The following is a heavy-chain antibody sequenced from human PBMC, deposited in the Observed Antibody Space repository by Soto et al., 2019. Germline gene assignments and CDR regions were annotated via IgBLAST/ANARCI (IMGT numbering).Heavy chain of an antibody. CDR3: AREQKVILDAFDI. CDR1: GFIFSTYA. D-gene: IGHD2-8*02. Sequence: HPGGSLRLSCAASGFIFSTYAMHWVRQAPGKGLEWVSLISYDGGNKYYADSVKGRFTISRENSKNTLYLQMNSLRPEDTAVYYCAREQKVILDAFDIWGQGTMVTVSS. CDR2: ISYDGGNK. J-gene: IGHJ3*02. V-gene: IGHV3-30-3*01.